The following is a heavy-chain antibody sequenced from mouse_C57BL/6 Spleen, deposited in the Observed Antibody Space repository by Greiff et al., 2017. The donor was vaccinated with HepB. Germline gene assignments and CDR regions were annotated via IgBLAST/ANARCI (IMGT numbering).Heavy chain of an antibody. Sequence: QVQLQQPGAELVRPGSSVKLSCKASGYTFTSYWMHWVKQRPIQGLEWIGNIDPSDSETHYNQKFKDKATLTVDKSSSTAYMQLSSLTSEDSAVYYCARSDYDSGFAYWGQGTLVTVSA. V-gene: IGHV1-52*01. CDR3: ARSDYDSGFAY. CDR1: GYTFTSYW. J-gene: IGHJ3*01. CDR2: IDPSDSET. D-gene: IGHD2-4*01.